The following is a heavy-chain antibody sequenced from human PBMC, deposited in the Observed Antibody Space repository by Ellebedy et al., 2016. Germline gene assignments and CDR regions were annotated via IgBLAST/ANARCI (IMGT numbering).Heavy chain of an antibody. Sequence: SETLSLTXTVSGGSISSYYWSWIRQPPGKGLEWIGYMYYSGSTNYNPSLESRVTISVDTSKNQFSLKLSSVTAADTAVYYCARVSGYGDSKTYYYYYMDVWGKGTTVTVSS. V-gene: IGHV4-59*12. CDR3: ARVSGYGDSKTYYYYYMDV. D-gene: IGHD6-25*01. J-gene: IGHJ6*03. CDR1: GGSISSYY. CDR2: MYYSGST.